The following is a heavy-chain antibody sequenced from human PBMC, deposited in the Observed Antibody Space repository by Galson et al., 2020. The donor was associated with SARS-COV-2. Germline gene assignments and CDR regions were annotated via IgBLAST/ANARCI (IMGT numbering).Heavy chain of an antibody. Sequence: SETLSLTCAVSGYSINSDFYWAWIRQPPGKGLEWIGSIHHSGTTYQNPSLKSRVAISLDTSKNQFSLNLSSVTAADTAVYYCARPSSSCYCAIWYFDLLCRGTLVTVSS. CDR2: IHHSGTT. CDR1: GYSINSDFY. CDR3: ARPSSSCYCAIWYFDL. J-gene: IGHJ2*01. D-gene: IGHD3-22*01. V-gene: IGHV4-38-2*01.